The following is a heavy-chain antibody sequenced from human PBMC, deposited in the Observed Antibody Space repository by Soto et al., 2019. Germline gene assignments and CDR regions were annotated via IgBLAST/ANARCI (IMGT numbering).Heavy chain of an antibody. D-gene: IGHD3-3*01. CDR3: ARVIGSGYYYYYYGMDV. V-gene: IGHV4-59*08. CDR2: IYYSGST. J-gene: IGHJ6*02. CDR1: GGSISSYY. Sequence: SETLSLTCTVSGGSISSYYWSWIRQPPGKGLEWIGYIYYSGSTNYNPSLKSRVTISVDTSKNQFSLKLSSVTAADTAVYYCARVIGSGYYYYYYGMDVWGQGTTVTVSS.